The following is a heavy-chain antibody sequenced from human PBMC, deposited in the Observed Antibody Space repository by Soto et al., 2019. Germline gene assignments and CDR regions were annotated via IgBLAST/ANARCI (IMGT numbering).Heavy chain of an antibody. CDR3: ARGEVAVI. D-gene: IGHD6-19*01. CDR2: INHSGST. CDR1: GGSFSGYY. J-gene: IGHJ4*02. V-gene: IGHV4-34*01. Sequence: SETLSLTCAVYGGSFSGYYWSWIRQPPGKGLEWIGEINHSGSTNYNPSLKSRVTISVDTSKNQFSLKLSSVTAADTAVYYCARGEVAVIWGQGTLVTVSS.